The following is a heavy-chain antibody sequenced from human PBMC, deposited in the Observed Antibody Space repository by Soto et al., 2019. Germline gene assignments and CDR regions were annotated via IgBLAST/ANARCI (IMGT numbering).Heavy chain of an antibody. CDR3: ARDLEGYFDY. CDR1: GYTFTSYA. J-gene: IGHJ4*02. Sequence: QVQLVQSGAEVKKPGASVKDSCKASGYTFTSYAMPWVRQAPGQSLEWMGWINAGNGNTKYSQKFQGRVTITRDTSASTAYMELSSLRSEDTAVYYCARDLEGYFDYWGQGTLVTVSS. V-gene: IGHV1-3*01. CDR2: INAGNGNT.